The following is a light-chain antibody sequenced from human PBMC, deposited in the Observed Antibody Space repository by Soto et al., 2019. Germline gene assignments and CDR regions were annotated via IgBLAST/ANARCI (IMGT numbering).Light chain of an antibody. CDR3: SSYTISSTDV. V-gene: IGLV2-14*01. J-gene: IGLJ1*01. CDR2: DVS. Sequence: QSALTQPASVSGSPGQSITISCTGTSSDIGVYNYVSWYQQHPGKAPKLIIYDVSDRPSGVSNRFSGSKSGNTASLTISGLQAEDEADYYCSSYTISSTDVFGPGTKVTVL. CDR1: SSDIGVYNY.